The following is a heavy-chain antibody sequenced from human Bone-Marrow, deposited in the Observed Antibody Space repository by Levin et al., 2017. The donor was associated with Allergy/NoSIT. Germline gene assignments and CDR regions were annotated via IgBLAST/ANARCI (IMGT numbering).Heavy chain of an antibody. D-gene: IGHD1-1*01. CDR2: INTNTGNP. CDR3: ARERYNDY. V-gene: IGHV7-4-1*01. Sequence: VASVKVSCKASGYRFTSYSISWLRQAPGQGLEWMGWINTNTGNPTYAQGFTGRFVFSLDTSVSAAYLQIGGLKAEDTAAYYCARERYNDYWGQGTLVTVSS. CDR1: GYRFTSYS. J-gene: IGHJ4*02.